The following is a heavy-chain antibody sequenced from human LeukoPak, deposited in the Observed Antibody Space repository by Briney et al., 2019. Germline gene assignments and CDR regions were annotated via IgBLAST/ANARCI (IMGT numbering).Heavy chain of an antibody. V-gene: IGHV4-61*01. Sequence: SETLSLTCTVSGGSVSSGSYYWSWIRQPPGKGLEWIGYIYYSGSTNYNPSLKSRVTISVDTSKNQFSLKLSSVTAADTAVYYCARTVEDGYADYFDYWGQGTLVTVSS. CDR1: GGSVSSGSYY. J-gene: IGHJ4*02. CDR2: IYYSGST. D-gene: IGHD5-24*01. CDR3: ARTVEDGYADYFDY.